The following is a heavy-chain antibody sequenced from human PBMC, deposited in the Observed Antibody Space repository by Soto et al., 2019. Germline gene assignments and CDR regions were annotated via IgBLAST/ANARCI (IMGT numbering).Heavy chain of an antibody. D-gene: IGHD2-15*01. CDR2: IYYSGST. J-gene: IGHJ3*02. Sequence: SETLSLTCTVSGGSISSYYWSWIRQPPGKGLEWIGYIYYSGSTNYNPSLKSRVTISVDTSKNQFSLKLSSVTAADTAVYYCGRRVVVAATDAFDIWGQGTMVTVSS. V-gene: IGHV4-59*01. CDR1: GGSISSYY. CDR3: GRRVVVAATDAFDI.